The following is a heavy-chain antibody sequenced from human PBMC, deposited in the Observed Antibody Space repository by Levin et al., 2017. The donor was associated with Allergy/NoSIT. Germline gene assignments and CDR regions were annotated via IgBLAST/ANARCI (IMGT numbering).Heavy chain of an antibody. CDR1: GFTFSSYS. V-gene: IGHV3-23*01. D-gene: IGHD3-22*01. J-gene: IGHJ4*02. CDR3: AKTYGPNGYYYFDY. CDR2: ISGTSGLI. Sequence: GESLKISCAASGFTFSSYSMTWVRQAPGKGLEWVTAISGTSGLIHDADSVKGRFTISRDNSKNTLYLQMNSLTVDDTAIYYCAKTYGPNGYYYFDYWGQGALVTVSS.